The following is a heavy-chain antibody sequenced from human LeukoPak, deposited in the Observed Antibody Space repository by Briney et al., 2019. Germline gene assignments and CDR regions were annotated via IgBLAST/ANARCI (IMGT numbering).Heavy chain of an antibody. J-gene: IGHJ4*02. D-gene: IGHD1-26*01. V-gene: IGHV1-46*01. CDR2: INPSGGST. CDR1: GYTLTSYY. Sequence: ASVKVSCKASGYTLTSYYMHWVRQAPGQGLEWMGIINPSGGSTSYAQKFQGRVTMTRDTSTSTVYMELSSLRSEDTAVYYCARALVGAKGFDYWGQGTLVTVSS. CDR3: ARALVGAKGFDY.